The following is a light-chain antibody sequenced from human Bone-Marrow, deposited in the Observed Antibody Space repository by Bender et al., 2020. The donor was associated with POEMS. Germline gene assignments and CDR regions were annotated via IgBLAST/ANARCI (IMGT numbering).Light chain of an antibody. CDR3: CSYTNSFTYV. CDR2: EVN. V-gene: IGLV2-18*02. J-gene: IGLJ1*01. CDR1: STDVDNYYH. Sequence: QSALTQPPSASGSPGQSVTISCTGTSTDVDNYYHVSWYQQRPGTAPRLMIYEVNNRPSGVPDRFSGSKSGDTASLTISGLQAEDETDYYCCSYTNSFTYVFGTGTKVTV.